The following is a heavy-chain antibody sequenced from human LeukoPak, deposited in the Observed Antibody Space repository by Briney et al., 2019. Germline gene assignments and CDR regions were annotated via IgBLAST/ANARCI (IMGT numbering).Heavy chain of an antibody. J-gene: IGHJ4*02. CDR1: GFIFNNYA. CDR2: ISWNSGSI. CDR3: AKDNRRHYTSGPNPDSLH. Sequence: GRSLRLSRAGSGFIFNNYAMHWVRQPPGKGLEWVSGISWNSGSIDYADSVKGRFTISRDNAKNSLYLQMNSLRVEDTAFYYCAKDNRRHYTSGPNPDSLHWGQGALVTVSS. D-gene: IGHD6-19*01. V-gene: IGHV3-9*01.